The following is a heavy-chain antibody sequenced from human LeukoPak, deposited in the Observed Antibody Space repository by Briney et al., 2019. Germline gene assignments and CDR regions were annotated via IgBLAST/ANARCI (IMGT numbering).Heavy chain of an antibody. J-gene: IGHJ4*02. V-gene: IGHV4-39*01. Sequence: PSETLFLTCTVSGGSISSSSYYWGWIRQPPVKGLEWIGSIYYSGSTYYNPSLKSRVTISVDTSKNQLSLKLSSVTAADTAVYYCARGWYDYVWGSYRFPPFDYWGQGTLVTVSS. CDR1: GGSISSSSYY. CDR2: IYYSGST. D-gene: IGHD3-16*02. CDR3: ARGWYDYVWGSYRFPPFDY.